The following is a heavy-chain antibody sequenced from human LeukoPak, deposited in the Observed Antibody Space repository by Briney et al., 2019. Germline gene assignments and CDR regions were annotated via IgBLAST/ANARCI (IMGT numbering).Heavy chain of an antibody. Sequence: GESLKISCKGSGYSFTSYWIGWVRQMPGKGLEWMGIIYPGDSDTRYSPSFQGQVTISADKSISTAYLQWSSLKASDTAMYYCARRPYCRSTSCYTNWFDPWGQGTLVTVSS. CDR2: IYPGDSDT. CDR1: GYSFTSYW. V-gene: IGHV5-51*01. CDR3: ARRPYCRSTSCYTNWFDP. D-gene: IGHD2-2*02. J-gene: IGHJ5*02.